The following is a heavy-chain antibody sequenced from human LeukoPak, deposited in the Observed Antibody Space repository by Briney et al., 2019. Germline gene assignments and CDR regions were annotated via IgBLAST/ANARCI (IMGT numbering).Heavy chain of an antibody. CDR2: IIPILGIA. V-gene: IGHV1-69*04. Sequence: SVKVSCKASGGTFSSYAISWVRQAPGQGLEWMGRIIPILGIANYAQTLQGRITITRDMSTSTAYMELTSLRSDDTAVYYCAAEIYGGNTDCCTFDFWGPGTPVTVSS. D-gene: IGHD4-23*01. CDR1: GGTFSSYA. CDR3: AAEIYGGNTDCCTFDF. J-gene: IGHJ3*01.